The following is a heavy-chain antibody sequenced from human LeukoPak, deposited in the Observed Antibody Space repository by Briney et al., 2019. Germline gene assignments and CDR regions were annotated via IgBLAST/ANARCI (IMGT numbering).Heavy chain of an antibody. CDR3: ARTLTGDAFDI. CDR1: GGTFSSYA. V-gene: IGHV1-69*04. J-gene: IGHJ3*02. CDR2: IIPILGIA. Sequence: AASVKVSCEASGGTFSSYAISWVRQAPGQGLEWMGRIIPILGIANYAQKFQGRVTITADKSTSTAYMELSSLRSEDTAVYYCARTLTGDAFDIWGQGTMVTVSS. D-gene: IGHD3-9*01.